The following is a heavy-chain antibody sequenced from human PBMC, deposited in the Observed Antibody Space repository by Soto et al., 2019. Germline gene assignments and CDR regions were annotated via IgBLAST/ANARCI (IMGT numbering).Heavy chain of an antibody. J-gene: IGHJ4*02. CDR2: ISYDGSNK. CDR3: AKVSPMGYFFDF. Sequence: PGGSLRLSCAASGFAFNTYSMHWVRQAPGRGLEWVAVISYDGSNKFYADSGKGRFTISRDNSKNTLYLEMNSLRGEDTAVYYCAKVSPMGYFFDFWGQGTLVTVSS. CDR1: GFAFNTYS. V-gene: IGHV3-30-3*01.